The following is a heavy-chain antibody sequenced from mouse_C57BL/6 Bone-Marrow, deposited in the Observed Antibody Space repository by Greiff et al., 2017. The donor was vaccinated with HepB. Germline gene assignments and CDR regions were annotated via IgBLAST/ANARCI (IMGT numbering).Heavy chain of an antibody. V-gene: IGHV7-1*01. CDR2: SRNKANDYTT. D-gene: IGHD2-3*01. J-gene: IGHJ1*03. CDR3: ARDGWLLRGYFDV. CDR1: GFTFSDFY. Sequence: EVKLVDSGGGLVQSGRSLRLSCATSGFTFSDFYMEWVRQAPGKGLEWIAASRNKANDYTTEYSASVKGRFIVSRDTSQSILYLQMNALRAEDTAIYYCARDGWLLRGYFDVWGTGTTVTVSS.